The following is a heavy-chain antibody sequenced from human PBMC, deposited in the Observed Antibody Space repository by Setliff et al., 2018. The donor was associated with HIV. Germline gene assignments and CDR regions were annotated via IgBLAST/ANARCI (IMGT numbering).Heavy chain of an antibody. Sequence: GSLRLSCAASGFAFSSHQMSWVRQAPGKGLEWIGEINHSGSTNYNPSLKSRVTISIDTSKNQFSLNLTSVTAADTAVYYCARGSGAVVVAATPFAYWGQGTLVTISS. CDR1: GFAFSSHQ. V-gene: IGHV4-34*01. CDR3: ARGSGAVVVAATPFAY. D-gene: IGHD2-15*01. J-gene: IGHJ4*02. CDR2: INHSGST.